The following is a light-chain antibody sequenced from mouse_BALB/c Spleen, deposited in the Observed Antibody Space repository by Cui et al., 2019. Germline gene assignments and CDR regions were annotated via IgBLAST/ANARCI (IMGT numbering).Light chain of an antibody. J-gene: IGKJ2*01. V-gene: IGKV4-50*01. CDR1: SSVNY. CDR2: YTS. CDR3: QQFTSSPYT. Sequence: ETVLTQSPAIMSASLGEKVTMSCRASSSVNYMYWYQQKSEASPKLWIYYTSNLAPGVPARFSGSGSGNSYSLTISSMEGEDAATYYCQQFTSSPYTFGGGTKLEIK.